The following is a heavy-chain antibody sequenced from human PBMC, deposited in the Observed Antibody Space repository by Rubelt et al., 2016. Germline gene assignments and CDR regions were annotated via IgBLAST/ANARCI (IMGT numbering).Heavy chain of an antibody. CDR1: GGSISSGGYY. V-gene: IGHV4-39*07. J-gene: IGHJ4*02. Sequence: QVQLQQWGAGLVKPSQTLSLTCTVSGGSISSGGYYWGWIRQPPGKGLAWIGSIYHSGSTYYNPSLKSRVTISVDTSKKQVSLKLSTVTAAGTAGYYCASKPGYSYGTIDYWGQGTLVTVSS. CDR2: IYHSGST. D-gene: IGHD5-18*01. CDR3: ASKPGYSYGTIDY.